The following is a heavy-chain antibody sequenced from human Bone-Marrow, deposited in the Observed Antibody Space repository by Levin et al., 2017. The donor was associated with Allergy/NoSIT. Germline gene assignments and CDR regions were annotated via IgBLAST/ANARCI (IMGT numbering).Heavy chain of an antibody. Sequence: ASETLSLTCTVSGGSVSSGSYYWSWIRQPPGKGLEWIGYIYYSGSTNYNPSLKSRVTISVDTSKNQFSLKLSSVTAADTAVYYCARKYGDYVDYWGQGTLVTVSS. CDR1: GGSVSSGSYY. D-gene: IGHD4-17*01. V-gene: IGHV4-61*01. CDR3: ARKYGDYVDY. CDR2: IYYSGST. J-gene: IGHJ4*02.